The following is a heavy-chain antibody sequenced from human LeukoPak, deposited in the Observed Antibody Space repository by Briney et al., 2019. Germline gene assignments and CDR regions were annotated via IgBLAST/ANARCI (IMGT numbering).Heavy chain of an antibody. CDR1: GGSFSGYY. Sequence: SETLSLTCAVYGGSFSGYYWSWIRQPPGKGLEWIGEINHSGSTNYNPSLKSRVTISVDTPKNQFSLKLSSVTAADTAVYYCARSRDIVVVPAAQFFDYWGQGTLVTVSS. CDR3: ARSRDIVVVPAAQFFDY. CDR2: INHSGST. J-gene: IGHJ4*02. V-gene: IGHV4-34*01. D-gene: IGHD2-2*01.